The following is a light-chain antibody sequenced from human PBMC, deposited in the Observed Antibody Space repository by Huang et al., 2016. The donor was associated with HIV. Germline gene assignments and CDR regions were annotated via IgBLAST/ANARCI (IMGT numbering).Light chain of an antibody. CDR3: QQTGRSPWT. J-gene: IGKJ1*01. V-gene: IGKV3-20*01. Sequence: IELTQSPGTLSLSPGERATLSCRASQSVSRNYVAWFQQKHGQAPRLLIYRASRRATAIPDKFSGSGSGTDFTLTIDRLEPEDLAFYYCQQTGRSPWTFGQGTKVEI. CDR1: QSVSRNY. CDR2: RAS.